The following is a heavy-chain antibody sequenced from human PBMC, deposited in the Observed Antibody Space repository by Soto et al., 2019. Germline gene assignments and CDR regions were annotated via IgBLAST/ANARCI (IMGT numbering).Heavy chain of an antibody. CDR2: ISYDGSNK. Sequence: ESGGGVVQPGRSLRLSCAASGFTFSSYAMHWVRQAPGKGLEWVAVISYDGSNKYYADSVKGRFTISRDNSKNTLYLQMNSLRAEDTAVYYCAREMGNYGMDVWGQGTTVTVSS. V-gene: IGHV3-30-3*01. CDR1: GFTFSSYA. J-gene: IGHJ6*02. CDR3: AREMGNYGMDV.